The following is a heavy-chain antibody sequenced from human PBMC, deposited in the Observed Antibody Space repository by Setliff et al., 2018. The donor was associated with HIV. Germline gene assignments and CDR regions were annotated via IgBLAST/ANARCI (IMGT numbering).Heavy chain of an antibody. CDR3: ARDREYYDSSGYYYDAFDI. Sequence: SVKVSCKASGGSFSSYAISWVRQAPGQGLEWMGRIIPIFGSANYAKNFQGRVTINADKSTSTAYMELRSLRSEDTAVYYCARDREYYDSSGYYYDAFDIWGQGTMVTVSS. CDR1: GGSFSSYA. CDR2: IIPIFGSA. D-gene: IGHD3-22*01. V-gene: IGHV1-69*06. J-gene: IGHJ3*02.